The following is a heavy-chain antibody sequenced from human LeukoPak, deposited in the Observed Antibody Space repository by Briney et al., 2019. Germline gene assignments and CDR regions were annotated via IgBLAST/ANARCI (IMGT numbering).Heavy chain of an antibody. CDR2: INPSGGST. V-gene: IGHV1-46*01. J-gene: IGHJ6*02. Sequence: ASVRLSCTASGYTFTSYYMHWVRQAPGQGLEWMGVINPSGGSTNYAQKFQGRVTMTRDTSTSTVYMELSSPRSEDTAVYYCAREPDGPKYYDFWSDYYYYGMDVWGQGPTVTVSS. D-gene: IGHD3-3*01. CDR3: AREPDGPKYYDFWSDYYYYGMDV. CDR1: GYTFTSYY.